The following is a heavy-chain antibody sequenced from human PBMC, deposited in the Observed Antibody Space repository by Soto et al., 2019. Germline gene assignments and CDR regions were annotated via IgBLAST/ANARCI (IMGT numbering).Heavy chain of an antibody. Sequence: SETLSLTCAVYGGSFSGYYWSWIRQPPGKGLEWIGEINHSGSTNYNPSLKSRVTISVDTSKNQFSLKLSSVTAADTAVYYCVSALAARLRFDYWGQGTLVTVSS. J-gene: IGHJ4*02. CDR3: VSALAARLRFDY. CDR2: INHSGST. CDR1: GGSFSGYY. D-gene: IGHD6-6*01. V-gene: IGHV4-34*01.